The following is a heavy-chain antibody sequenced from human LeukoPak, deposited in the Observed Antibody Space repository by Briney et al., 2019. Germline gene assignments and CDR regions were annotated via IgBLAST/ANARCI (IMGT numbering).Heavy chain of an antibody. J-gene: IGHJ4*02. CDR3: ARHPYYYDSSGYNY. CDR2: IYPGAPDT. V-gene: IGHV5-51*01. CDR1: GYIFTSYW. D-gene: IGHD3-22*01. Sequence: GESLQISCQGSGYIFTSYWIGWVRQVPGKGLEWMGIIYPGAPDTHYSPSSQGQLPISADKSISTAYLQWSSLKASDTAMYYCARHPYYYDSSGYNYWGQGTLVTVSS.